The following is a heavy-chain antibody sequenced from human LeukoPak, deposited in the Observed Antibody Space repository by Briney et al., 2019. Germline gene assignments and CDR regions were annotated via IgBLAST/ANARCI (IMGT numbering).Heavy chain of an antibody. CDR1: GYTFTSYY. V-gene: IGHV1-46*03. CDR3: ARAPVRRYDILTGYFRAFDI. CDR2: INPSGGST. Sequence: ASVKVSCKASGYTFTSYYMHWVPQAPGQGLEWMGIINPSGGSTSYAQKFQGRVTMTRDTSTSTVYMELSSLRSEDTAVYSCARAPVRRYDILTGYFRAFDIGGQGTMVTVSS. D-gene: IGHD3-9*01. J-gene: IGHJ3*02.